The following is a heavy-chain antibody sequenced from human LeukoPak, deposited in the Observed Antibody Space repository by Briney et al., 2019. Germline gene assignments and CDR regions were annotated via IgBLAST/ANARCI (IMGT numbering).Heavy chain of an antibody. V-gene: IGHV3-30*02. Sequence: GGSLRLSCAASGFNFRNYGIHWARQAPGKGLEWVTFIQYDGTKKYYADSVKGRFTISRDNSKNTLYLQMNSLRPEDTALYYCAKNILTMTMDYMDVWGKGTTVTVSS. D-gene: IGHD4/OR15-4a*01. CDR2: IQYDGTKK. CDR1: GFNFRNYG. J-gene: IGHJ6*03. CDR3: AKNILTMTMDYMDV.